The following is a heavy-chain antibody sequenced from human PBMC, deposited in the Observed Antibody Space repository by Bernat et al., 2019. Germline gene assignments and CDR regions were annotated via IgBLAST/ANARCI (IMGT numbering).Heavy chain of an antibody. D-gene: IGHD1-26*01. CDR2: ISYDGSNK. CDR3: AKEGGSYTNWFDP. V-gene: IGHV3-30*18. J-gene: IGHJ5*02. CDR1: GFTFSSYG. Sequence: QVQLVESGGGVVQPGRSLRLSCAASGFTFSSYGMHWVRQAPGKGLEWVAVISYDGSNKYYADSVKGRFTISRDNSKNTLYLQMNSLRAEDTAVYYCAKEGGSYTNWFDPWGQGTLVTVSS.